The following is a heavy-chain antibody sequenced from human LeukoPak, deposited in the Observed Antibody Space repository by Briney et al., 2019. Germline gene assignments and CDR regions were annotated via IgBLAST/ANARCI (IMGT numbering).Heavy chain of an antibody. CDR1: GFTFSSYA. CDR3: AKDPLPIFGVVIADY. D-gene: IGHD3-3*01. J-gene: IGHJ4*02. CDR2: ISGSGGST. V-gene: IGHV3-23*01. Sequence: EGSLRLSCAASGFTFSSYAMSWVRQAPGKGLEWVSAISGSGGSTYYADSVKGRFTISRDNSKNTLYLQMNSLRAEDTAVYYCAKDPLPIFGVVIADYWGQGTLVTVSS.